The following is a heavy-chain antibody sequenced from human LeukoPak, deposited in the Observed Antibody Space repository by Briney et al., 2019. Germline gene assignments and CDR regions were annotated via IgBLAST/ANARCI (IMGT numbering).Heavy chain of an antibody. CDR2: ISSSSSSYI. D-gene: IGHD5-12*01. J-gene: IGHJ4*02. CDR1: GFNFSSYS. V-gene: IGHV3-21*01. Sequence: PGGSLRLSCAASGFNFSSYSMNWVRQAPGKGLEWVSSISSSSSSYIYYADSVKGRFTISRDNAKNSLYLQMNSLRAEDTAVYYCARDAPRGRGYGLDYWGQGTLVTVSS. CDR3: ARDAPRGRGYGLDY.